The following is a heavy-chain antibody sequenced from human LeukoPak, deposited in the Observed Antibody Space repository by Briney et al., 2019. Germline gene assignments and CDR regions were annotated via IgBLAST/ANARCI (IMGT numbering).Heavy chain of an antibody. D-gene: IGHD3-16*01. V-gene: IGHV3-23*01. Sequence: GGSLTLSCAASGFTFSDYAMSWVRETPARGLEWVSSLRGNGDTFYADFVKGRFTLSRDGSRNTVYLQLNDLRVEDTAVYYCAKASWVSSADAVLWGQGTVITVSS. CDR3: AKASWVSSADAVL. CDR2: LRGNGDT. J-gene: IGHJ4*02. CDR1: GFTFSDYA.